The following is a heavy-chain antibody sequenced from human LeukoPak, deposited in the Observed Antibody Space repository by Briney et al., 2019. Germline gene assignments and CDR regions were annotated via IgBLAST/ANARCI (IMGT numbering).Heavy chain of an antibody. J-gene: IGHJ6*02. V-gene: IGHV3-30-3*01. CDR2: ISYDGSNK. CDR3: ARVSYDFWLLYYYGMDV. D-gene: IGHD3-3*01. Sequence: GGSLRLSCAASGFTFSSYAMHWVRQAPGKGLEWVAVISYDGSNKYYADSVKGRFTISRDNSKNTLYLQMNSLRAEDTAVYYCARVSYDFWLLYYYGMDVWGQGTTATVSS. CDR1: GFTFSSYA.